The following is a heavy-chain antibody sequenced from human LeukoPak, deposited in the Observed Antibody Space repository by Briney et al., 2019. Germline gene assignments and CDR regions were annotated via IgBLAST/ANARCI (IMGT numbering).Heavy chain of an antibody. CDR1: GFTFDDYA. J-gene: IGHJ6*02. CDR3: AKDSASNYEGGYYYYYGMDV. CDR2: ISWNSGSI. V-gene: IGHV3-9*01. Sequence: GGSLRLSCAASGFTFDDYAMHWVRQAPGKGLELVSGISWNSGSIGYADSVKGRFTISRDNAKNSLYLQMNSLRAEDTALYYFAKDSASNYEGGYYYYYGMDVWGQGTTVTVSS. D-gene: IGHD4-11*01.